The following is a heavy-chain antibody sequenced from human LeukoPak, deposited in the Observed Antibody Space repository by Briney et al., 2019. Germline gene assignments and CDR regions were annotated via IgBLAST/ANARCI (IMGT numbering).Heavy chain of an antibody. CDR2: ISNSGSTI. V-gene: IGHV3-48*04. D-gene: IGHD3-10*02. Sequence: GGSLRLSCAVSGLTFSSHSMNWVRQAPGKGLEWLSHISNSGSTIYYADSVKGRFTISRDNAKNSLYLQMNSLRAEDTAVYYCAELGITMIGGVWGKGTTVTISS. CDR1: GLTFSSHS. J-gene: IGHJ6*04. CDR3: AELGITMIGGV.